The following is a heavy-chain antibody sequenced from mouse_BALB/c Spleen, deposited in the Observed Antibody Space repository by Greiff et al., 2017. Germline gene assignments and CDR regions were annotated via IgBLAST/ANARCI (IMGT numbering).Heavy chain of an antibody. V-gene: IGHV14-1*02. CDR3: ARSGYYGLHCYFDV. CDR2: IDPENGNT. J-gene: IGHJ1*01. CDR1: GFNIKDYY. Sequence: VQLQQSGAELVRPGALVKLSCKASGFNIKDYYMHWVKQRPEQGLEWIGWIDPENGNTIYDPKFQGKASITADTSSNTAYLQLSSLTSEDTAVYYCARSGYYGLHCYFDVWGAGTTVTVSS. D-gene: IGHD1-2*01.